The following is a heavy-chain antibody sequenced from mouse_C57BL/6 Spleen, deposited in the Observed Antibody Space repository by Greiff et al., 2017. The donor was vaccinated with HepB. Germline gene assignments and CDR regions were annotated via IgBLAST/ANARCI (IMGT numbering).Heavy chain of an antibody. CDR2: IYPGDGDT. Sequence: QVQLKQSGAELVKPGASVKISCKASGYAFSSYWMNWVKQRPGKGLEWIGQIYPGDGDTNYNGKFKGKATLTADKSSSTAYMQLSSLTSEDSAVYFCARLGDYDEGFAYWGQGTLVTVSA. CDR1: GYAFSSYW. D-gene: IGHD2-4*01. V-gene: IGHV1-80*01. CDR3: ARLGDYDEGFAY. J-gene: IGHJ3*01.